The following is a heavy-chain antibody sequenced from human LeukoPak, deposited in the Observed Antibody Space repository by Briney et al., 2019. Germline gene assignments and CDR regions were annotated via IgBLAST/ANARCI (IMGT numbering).Heavy chain of an antibody. V-gene: IGHV1-46*01. CDR3: ARSVDTAMVTDY. D-gene: IGHD5-18*01. Sequence: GASVKVSCKASGYTFTGYYMHWVRQAPGQGLEWMGWINPSGGSTSYAQKFQGRVTMTRDTSTSTVYMELSSLRSEDTAVYYCARSVDTAMVTDYWGQGTLVTVSS. J-gene: IGHJ4*02. CDR1: GYTFTGYY. CDR2: INPSGGST.